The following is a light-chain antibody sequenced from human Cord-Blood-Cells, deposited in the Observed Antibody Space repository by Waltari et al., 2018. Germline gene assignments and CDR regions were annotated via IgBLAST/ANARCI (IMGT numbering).Light chain of an antibody. CDR3: QQYYSIPFT. CDR2: WAS. V-gene: IGKV4-1*01. J-gene: IGKJ3*01. Sequence: KSSQSVLYSSNNKNYLAWYQQKPGQPPKLLIYWASTRESGVPDRFSGSGSGTDFTLTISSLQAEDVAVYYCQQYYSIPFTFGPGTKVDIK. CDR1: QSVLYSSNNKNY.